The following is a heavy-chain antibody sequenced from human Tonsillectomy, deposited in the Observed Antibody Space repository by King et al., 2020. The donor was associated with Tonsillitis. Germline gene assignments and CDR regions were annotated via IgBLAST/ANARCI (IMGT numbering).Heavy chain of an antibody. V-gene: IGHV3-15*01. CDR2: IKTKTDGGTT. Sequence: VQLVESVGGLVKPGGSLRLSCAASGFTFSNPWMSWVRQAPGKGLEWVGRIKTKTDGGTTDYAAPVKGRFTISTDDSKNTLYLQMNSLKTEDTAVYYCATGGSSWYDGPGYYYYGMDVWGQGTTVTVSS. CDR3: ATGGSSWYDGPGYYYYGMDV. D-gene: IGHD6-13*01. CDR1: GFTFSNPW. J-gene: IGHJ6*02.